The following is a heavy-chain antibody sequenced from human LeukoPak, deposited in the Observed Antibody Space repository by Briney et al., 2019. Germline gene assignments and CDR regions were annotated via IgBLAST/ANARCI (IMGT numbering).Heavy chain of an antibody. J-gene: IGHJ4*02. Sequence: GGSLRLSCAASGFTFSSYAKSWVRQAPGKGLEWVANIKQDGSEKYYVDSVKGRFTISRDNAKNSLYLQMNSLRAEDTAVYYCARDDSWELLSLLDYWGQGTLVTVSS. CDR3: ARDDSWELLSLLDY. D-gene: IGHD1-26*01. CDR1: GFTFSSYA. V-gene: IGHV3-7*01. CDR2: IKQDGSEK.